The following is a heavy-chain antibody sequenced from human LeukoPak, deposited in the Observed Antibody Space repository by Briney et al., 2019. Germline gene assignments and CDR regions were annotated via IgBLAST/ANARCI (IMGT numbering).Heavy chain of an antibody. Sequence: AAVKVSCKASGYISTSHGMNWVRQAPGQGLEGMGWINTNTGKPMYAQGLTGRFVFSLDTSVSTAYLEISSLKGEDTAVYYCARDQESSTFDYWGQGTLVTVSS. J-gene: IGHJ4*02. CDR1: GYISTSHG. V-gene: IGHV7-4-1*02. CDR2: INTNTGKP. D-gene: IGHD3-10*01. CDR3: ARDQESSTFDY.